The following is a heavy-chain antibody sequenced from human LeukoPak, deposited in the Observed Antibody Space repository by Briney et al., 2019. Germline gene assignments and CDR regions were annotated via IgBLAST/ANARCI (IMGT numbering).Heavy chain of an antibody. Sequence: GGSLRLSCAASGFTFSTYAMHWVRQAPGKGLEFVSAISTNGINTYYANSVKGRFTMSRDNSKNTMSLQMGSLRAEDTAVYYCARARASCCSPRGGDYLDYWGQGTLVTVSS. CDR3: ARARASCCSPRGGDYLDY. V-gene: IGHV3-64*01. CDR1: GFTFSTYA. J-gene: IGHJ4*02. CDR2: ISTNGINT. D-gene: IGHD2-15*01.